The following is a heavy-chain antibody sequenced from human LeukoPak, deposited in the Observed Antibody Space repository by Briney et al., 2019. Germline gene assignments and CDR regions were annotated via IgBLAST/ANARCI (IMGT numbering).Heavy chain of an antibody. Sequence: PGRSLRLSCAASGFTFSSYWMHWVRQAPGKGLVWVSRINSDGSTTNYADSVKGRFTISRDNAKNTLYLQMNSLRADDTAVYYCARSRWLDAFDYWGQGTLVTVSS. CDR1: GFTFSSYW. CDR2: INSDGSTT. V-gene: IGHV3-74*01. J-gene: IGHJ4*02. D-gene: IGHD6-19*01. CDR3: ARSRWLDAFDY.